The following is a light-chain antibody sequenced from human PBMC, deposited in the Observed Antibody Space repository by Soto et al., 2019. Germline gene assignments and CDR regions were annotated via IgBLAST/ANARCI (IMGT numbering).Light chain of an antibody. CDR1: SSNIGNNY. Sequence: QSVLTQPPSGSAAPGQKVTISCAGNSSNIGNNYVSWYQQLPGTAPKLLIYENNKRPSGIPDRFSGSKSGTSATLGITGLQTGDEADYYCGTWDSSLSAYVFGTGTKVNV. CDR2: ENN. V-gene: IGLV1-51*02. CDR3: GTWDSSLSAYV. J-gene: IGLJ1*01.